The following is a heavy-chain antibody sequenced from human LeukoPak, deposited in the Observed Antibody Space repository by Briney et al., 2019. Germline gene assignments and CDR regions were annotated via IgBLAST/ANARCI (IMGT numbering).Heavy chain of an antibody. CDR1: GFAFDTYS. CDR2: ISSRSSYI. CDR3: ARDRDFGVGNWFDP. D-gene: IGHD3-3*01. Sequence: GGSLRLSCAASGFAFDTYSMNWVRQAPGKGLEWVSSISSRSSYIYYADSLKGRFTISRDDAKSSLYLQMNSLRVEDTAVYYCARDRDFGVGNWFDPWGQGTLVTVSS. J-gene: IGHJ5*02. V-gene: IGHV3-21*01.